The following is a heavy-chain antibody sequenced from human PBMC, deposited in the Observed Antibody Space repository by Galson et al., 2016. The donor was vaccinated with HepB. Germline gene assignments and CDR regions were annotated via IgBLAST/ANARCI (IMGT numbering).Heavy chain of an antibody. CDR1: GFTFSSYT. D-gene: IGHD1-20*01. Sequence: SLRLSCAASGFTFSSYTMHWVRQAPGKGLEWVALISSDGSNKYYADSVKGRFTFSRDNSKNTLYLQMNSLRAEDTAVYYCARDGINGTTLSFDYWGQGTLVTVSS. J-gene: IGHJ4*02. CDR2: ISSDGSNK. V-gene: IGHV3-30*04. CDR3: ARDGINGTTLSFDY.